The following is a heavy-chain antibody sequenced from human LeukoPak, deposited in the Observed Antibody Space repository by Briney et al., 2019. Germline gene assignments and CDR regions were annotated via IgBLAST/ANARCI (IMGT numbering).Heavy chain of an antibody. CDR1: GYTFTSYA. D-gene: IGHD3-10*01. CDR3: ARDITRVQGVIAANWFDP. J-gene: IGHJ5*02. CDR2: ININNGNP. Sequence: ASVKVSCKASGYTFTSYAMYWVRQAPAPGLEWMGWININNGNPTYAQGFPGRLVFSLDTSVSTAYLQICSLKAEETAVYYCARDITRVQGVIAANWFDPWGQGTLVTVSS. V-gene: IGHV7-4-1*01.